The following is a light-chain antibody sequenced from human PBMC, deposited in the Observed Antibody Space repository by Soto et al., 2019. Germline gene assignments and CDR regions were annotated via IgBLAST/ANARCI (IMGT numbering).Light chain of an antibody. J-gene: IGLJ2*01. CDR2: DDS. V-gene: IGLV3-21*02. CDR1: NIGSKS. CDR3: QVWDNSRDHVV. Sequence: SYELTQTPSVSVAPGQTARITCGGNNIGSKSVHWYRQKPGLAPVLVVYDDSDRPSEIPERFSGSNSGNTATLTISWGEAGDEADYYCQVWDNSRDHVVFGGGTKLTVL.